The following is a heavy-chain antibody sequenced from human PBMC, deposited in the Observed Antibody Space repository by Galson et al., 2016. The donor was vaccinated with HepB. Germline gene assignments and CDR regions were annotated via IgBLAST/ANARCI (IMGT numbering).Heavy chain of an antibody. CDR2: IQPSGGNT. CDR3: ARELDHSFYFDY. J-gene: IGHJ4*02. V-gene: IGHV1-46*02. CDR1: GYTFNTYN. D-gene: IGHD1-14*01. Sequence: SVKVSCKASGYTFNTYNMHWVRQAPGQGLEWMGKIQPSGGNTIYAQKFQDRITMTRDTSTSTVYMELISLRSEDTAVYYCARELDHSFYFDYWGQGTLLTVSS.